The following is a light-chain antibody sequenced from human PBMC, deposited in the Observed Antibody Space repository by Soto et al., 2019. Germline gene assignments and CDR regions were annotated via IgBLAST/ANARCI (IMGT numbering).Light chain of an antibody. CDR2: GVS. V-gene: IGKV3-20*01. Sequence: EIVLTQSPGILSLSPGERATLSCRASQSVSKTYLAWYQQKPGQAPRLLMFGVSSRATGIPERFSGSGSGTDFTLTISRLEPGDFAVYYCQQYGTLPWTFGQGTKVEIK. J-gene: IGKJ1*01. CDR3: QQYGTLPWT. CDR1: QSVSKTY.